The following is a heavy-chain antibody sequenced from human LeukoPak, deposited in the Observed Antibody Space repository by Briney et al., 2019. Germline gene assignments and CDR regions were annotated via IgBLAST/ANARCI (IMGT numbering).Heavy chain of an antibody. CDR1: GFTFNTYW. D-gene: IGHD3-22*01. J-gene: IGHJ4*02. CDR3: ATFTMIGLGYFDY. V-gene: IGHV3-NL1*01. Sequence: GGSLRLSCVASGFTFNTYWMHWVRQAPGKGLEWVSLISGDGGSTYYADSVKGRFTISRDNSKNTLYLQMNSLRAEDTAVYYCATFTMIGLGYFDYWGQGTLVTVSS. CDR2: ISGDGGST.